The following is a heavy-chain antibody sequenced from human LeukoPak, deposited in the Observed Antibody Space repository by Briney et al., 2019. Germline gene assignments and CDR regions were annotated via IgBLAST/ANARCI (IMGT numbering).Heavy chain of an antibody. J-gene: IGHJ5*02. D-gene: IGHD3-10*01. CDR3: ARSSWFGGRSEWRWFDP. CDR2: ISGYTGNT. Sequence: GASVKVSCKASGYTFGSYGISWVRQAPGQGLEWMGWISGYTGNTNYAQNLQGRVTMTTDTSTSTAYMELRSLRSDDTALYYCARSSWFGGRSEWRWFDPWGQGTLVTVSS. V-gene: IGHV1-18*01. CDR1: GYTFGSYG.